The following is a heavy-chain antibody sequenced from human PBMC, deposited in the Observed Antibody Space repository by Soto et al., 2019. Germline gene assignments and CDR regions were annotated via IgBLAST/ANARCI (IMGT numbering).Heavy chain of an antibody. CDR2: ISAYNGNT. CDR1: GYTFTSYG. D-gene: IGHD2-21*02. V-gene: IGHV1-18*01. J-gene: IGHJ6*02. CDR3: SIVDSIVVVTAIDYYYVMDV. Sequence: QVQLVQSGAEVKKPGASVKVSCKASGYTFTSYGISWVRQAPGQGLEWMGWISAYNGNTNYAQKLQGRVTLTTDTYPSTAYMELRSLISDGTAVYYFSIVDSIVVVTAIDYYYVMDVWGQGTTVTVSS.